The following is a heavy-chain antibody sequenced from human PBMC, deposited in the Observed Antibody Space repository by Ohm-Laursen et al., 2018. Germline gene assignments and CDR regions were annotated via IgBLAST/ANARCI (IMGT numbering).Heavy chain of an antibody. CDR2: ISYDGSNK. V-gene: IGHV3-30*18. D-gene: IGHD2-21*02. Sequence: SSLRLSCAASGFTFSSYGMHWVRQAPGKGLEWVAVISYDGSNKYYADSVKGRFTISRDNSKNTLYLQMNSLRAEDTAVYYCAKVFKRCGGDCPYYFDYWGQGTLVTVSS. CDR1: GFTFSSYG. CDR3: AKVFKRCGGDCPYYFDY. J-gene: IGHJ4*02.